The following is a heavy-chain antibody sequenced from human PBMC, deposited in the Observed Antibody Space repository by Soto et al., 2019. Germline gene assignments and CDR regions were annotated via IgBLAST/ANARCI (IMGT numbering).Heavy chain of an antibody. Sequence: PGGSLRLSCAASGFTFSSYSMNWVRQAPGKGLEWVSYISSSSSTIYYADSVKGRFTISRDNAKNSLYLQMNSLRDEDTAVYYCASSGLLYDSSGYLGDAFDIWGQGTMVTVSS. CDR2: ISSSSSTI. CDR1: GFTFSSYS. J-gene: IGHJ3*02. D-gene: IGHD3-22*01. V-gene: IGHV3-48*02. CDR3: ASSGLLYDSSGYLGDAFDI.